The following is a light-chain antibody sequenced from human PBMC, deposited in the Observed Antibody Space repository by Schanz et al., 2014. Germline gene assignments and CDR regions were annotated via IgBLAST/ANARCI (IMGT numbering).Light chain of an antibody. V-gene: IGKV3-20*01. CDR1: QSVNGRF. J-gene: IGKJ2*01. Sequence: EIVLTQSPDTLSLSPGERATLSCKASQSVNGRFLAWYQQKPGQAPRLLIYNASKRATGIPDRFSGSGSGTDFTLTISRLEPEDFAVYYCQQYGSSPPMYTFGQGTKLEIK. CDR3: QQYGSSPPMYT. CDR2: NAS.